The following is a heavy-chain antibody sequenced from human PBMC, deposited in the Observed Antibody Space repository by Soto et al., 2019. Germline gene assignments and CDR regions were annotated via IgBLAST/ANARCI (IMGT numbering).Heavy chain of an antibody. CDR1: GGSISSVDYY. D-gene: IGHD2-2*02. CDR3: AREVIVVVSAAIRAGNWFDP. Sequence: SLTCTVSGGSISSVDYYWSWIRQPPGKGLEWIGYIYYSGSTYYNPSLKSRVTISVDTSKNQFSLKLSSVTAADTAVYYCAREVIVVVSAAIRAGNWFDPWGQGTLVTVSS. CDR2: IYYSGST. J-gene: IGHJ5*02. V-gene: IGHV4-30-4*01.